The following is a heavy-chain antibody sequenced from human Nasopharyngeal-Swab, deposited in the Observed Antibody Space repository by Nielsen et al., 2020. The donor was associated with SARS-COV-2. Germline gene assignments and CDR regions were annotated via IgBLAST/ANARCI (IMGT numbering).Heavy chain of an antibody. CDR1: GFTFNNYA. Sequence: GESLKIPCAASGFTFNNYAMHWVRQAPGKGLEWVAVISYDGSNKYYADSVKGRFTISRDNSKNTLYLQMNSLRGEDTAVYYCARGLTDYFDYWGQGTLVTVSS. CDR2: ISYDGSNK. J-gene: IGHJ4*02. CDR3: ARGLTDYFDY. V-gene: IGHV3-30*04. D-gene: IGHD3-9*01.